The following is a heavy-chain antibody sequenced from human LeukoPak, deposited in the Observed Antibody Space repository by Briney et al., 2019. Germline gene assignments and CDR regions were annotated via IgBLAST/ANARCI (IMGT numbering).Heavy chain of an antibody. V-gene: IGHV1-8*03. D-gene: IGHD3-10*01. Sequence: ASVKVSCKASGYTFTSYGISWVRQAPGQGLEWMGWINPNSGGTNYAQKFQGRVTITRNTSISTAYMELSSLRSEDTAVYYCARGRKTMVRGVTAWFDPWGQGTLVTVSS. J-gene: IGHJ5*02. CDR3: ARGRKTMVRGVTAWFDP. CDR1: GYTFTSYG. CDR2: INPNSGGT.